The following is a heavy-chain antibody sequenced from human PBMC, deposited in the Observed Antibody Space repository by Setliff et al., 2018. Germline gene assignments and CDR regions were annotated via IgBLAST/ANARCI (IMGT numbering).Heavy chain of an antibody. V-gene: IGHV4-59*08. Sequence: PSETLSLTCNVSGVSISSYYWSWIRQPPGKGLESIGYIQKSGSTNYNPSLKSRVTISVDTSKNQFSLKLSSVTAADTAVYYCARHLWGRYMAESSDYFDYWGQGSLVTVSS. D-gene: IGHD3-10*01. CDR2: IQKSGST. J-gene: IGHJ4*02. CDR3: ARHLWGRYMAESSDYFDY. CDR1: GVSISSYY.